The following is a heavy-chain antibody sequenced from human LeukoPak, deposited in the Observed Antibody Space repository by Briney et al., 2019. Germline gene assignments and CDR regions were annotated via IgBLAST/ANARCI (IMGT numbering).Heavy chain of an antibody. CDR1: GFTFSSYS. Sequence: GGSLGLSCAASGFTFSSYSMNWVRQAPGKGLEWVSSISSSSSYIYYADSVKGRFTISRDNAKNSLYLQMNSLRAEDTAVYYCARGYSSGWYYFDYWGQGTLVTVSS. CDR3: ARGYSSGWYYFDY. D-gene: IGHD6-19*01. CDR2: ISSSSSYI. J-gene: IGHJ4*02. V-gene: IGHV3-21*01.